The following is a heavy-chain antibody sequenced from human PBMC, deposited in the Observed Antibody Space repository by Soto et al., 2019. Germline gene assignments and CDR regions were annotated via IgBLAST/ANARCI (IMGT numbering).Heavy chain of an antibody. Sequence: EVQLVESGGGLVQPGGSLRLSCAASGFIFSRYSMNWVRQAPGKGLEWVSYISSSGTTMYYVDSVKGRFTISRDNAKNSVSLQVNSLRAEDTAVYYCARGSFIVVAGGGDAFDIWGQGTMVTVSS. CDR1: GFIFSRYS. CDR3: ARGSFIVVAGGGDAFDI. D-gene: IGHD6-19*01. V-gene: IGHV3-48*04. CDR2: ISSSGTTM. J-gene: IGHJ3*02.